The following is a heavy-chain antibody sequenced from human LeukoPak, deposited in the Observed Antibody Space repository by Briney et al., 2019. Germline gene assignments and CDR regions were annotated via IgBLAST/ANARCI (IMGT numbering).Heavy chain of an antibody. J-gene: IGHJ3*02. CDR1: GFTVSSNY. Sequence: GGSLRLSCAASGFTVSSNYMSWVRQAPGKGLEWVSVIYSGGSTYYADSVKGRFTISGHNSKNTLYLQMNSLRAEDTAVYYCARDWNGDYAGRGAFDIWGQGTMVTVSS. D-gene: IGHD4-17*01. CDR2: IYSGGST. CDR3: ARDWNGDYAGRGAFDI. V-gene: IGHV3-53*04.